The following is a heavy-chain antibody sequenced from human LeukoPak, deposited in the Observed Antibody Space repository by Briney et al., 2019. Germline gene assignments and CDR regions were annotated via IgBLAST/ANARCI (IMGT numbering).Heavy chain of an antibody. D-gene: IGHD3-10*01. J-gene: IGHJ6*02. CDR3: TRDPSGTTLSYYYYGMDV. Sequence: PGGSLRLSCTASGFTFGDYAMSWVRQAPGKGLEWVGFIRSKAYGGTTEYAASVKGRFTIPRDDSKSIAYLQMNSLKTEDTAVYYCTRDPSGTTLSYYYYGMDVWGQGTTVTVSS. CDR2: IRSKAYGGTT. V-gene: IGHV3-49*04. CDR1: GFTFGDYA.